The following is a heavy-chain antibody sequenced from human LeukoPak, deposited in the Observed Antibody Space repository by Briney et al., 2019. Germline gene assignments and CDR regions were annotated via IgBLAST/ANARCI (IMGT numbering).Heavy chain of an antibody. Sequence: SETLSLTCTVSGASISSNNYYWGWVRQPPGKGLEWIGSIYHSGSTNYNPSLKSRVTISVDTSKNQFSLKLSSVTAADTAVYYCARVTSIAARLRRYWFDPWGQGTLVTVSS. CDR2: IYHSGST. D-gene: IGHD6-6*01. V-gene: IGHV4-39*07. CDR1: GASISSNNYY. J-gene: IGHJ5*02. CDR3: ARVTSIAARLRRYWFDP.